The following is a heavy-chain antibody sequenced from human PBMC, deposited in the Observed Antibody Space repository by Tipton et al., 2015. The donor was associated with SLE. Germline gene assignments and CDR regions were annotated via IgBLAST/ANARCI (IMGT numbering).Heavy chain of an antibody. CDR1: GGSFSGYY. Sequence: TLSLTCAVYGGSFSGYYWSWIRQPPGKGLEWIGYIYYSGSTNYNPSLKSRVTISVDTSKNQFSLKLSSVTAADTAVYYCARAVEKLVPPDYWGQGTLVTVSS. V-gene: IGHV4-59*01. D-gene: IGHD6-6*01. CDR2: IYYSGST. J-gene: IGHJ4*02. CDR3: ARAVEKLVPPDY.